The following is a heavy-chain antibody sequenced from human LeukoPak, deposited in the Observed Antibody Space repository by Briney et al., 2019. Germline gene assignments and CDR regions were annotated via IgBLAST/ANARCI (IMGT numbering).Heavy chain of an antibody. CDR2: ISSLSNNI. D-gene: IGHD1-26*01. CDR1: GFSFSSYG. Sequence: GGSLRLSCGASGFSFSSYGMNWVRQAPGERLEWVSSISSLSNNIYYPDSVKGRFTISRDNAKNSLYLLMNSLRVEDSAVYYCARDSSGSYSRFDYWGQGTLVTVSS. V-gene: IGHV3-21*01. CDR3: ARDSSGSYSRFDY. J-gene: IGHJ4*02.